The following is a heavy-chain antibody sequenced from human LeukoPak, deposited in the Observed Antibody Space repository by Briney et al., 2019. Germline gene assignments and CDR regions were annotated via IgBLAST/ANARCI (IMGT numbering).Heavy chain of an antibody. V-gene: IGHV3-21*01. CDR2: ITTSSSYI. Sequence: GGSLRLSCAASGFTFSSYSLNWVRQAPGKGLEWVSSITTSSSYIYYADSVKGRFTISRDNSKNTLYLQMNSLRAEDTAVYYCAKGTQEEQLRSDYWGQGTLVTVSS. D-gene: IGHD5-18*01. CDR3: AKGTQEEQLRSDY. CDR1: GFTFSSYS. J-gene: IGHJ4*02.